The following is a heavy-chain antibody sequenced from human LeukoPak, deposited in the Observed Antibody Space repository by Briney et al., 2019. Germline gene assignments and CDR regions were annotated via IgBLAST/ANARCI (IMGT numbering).Heavy chain of an antibody. CDR1: GFTFSNYA. D-gene: IGHD3-9*01. CDR3: ARDHDWAFDY. CDR2: IFSSDSTI. V-gene: IGHV3-48*02. Sequence: GGSLRLSCAASGFTFSNYAMNWVRQAPGRGLEWVSHIFSSDSTIGYADSVKGRFTISRDNAKNSLYLQMNNLRDEDTAVYYCARDHDWAFDYWGWEPWSPSPQ. J-gene: IGHJ4*02.